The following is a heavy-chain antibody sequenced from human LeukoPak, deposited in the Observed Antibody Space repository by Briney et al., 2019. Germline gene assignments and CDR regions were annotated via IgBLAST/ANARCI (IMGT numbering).Heavy chain of an antibody. CDR3: ARIPTYYYDSSGSDWYFDL. CDR1: GYSFTSYW. D-gene: IGHD3-22*01. V-gene: IGHV5-51*01. Sequence: GESLKISCKGSGYSFTSYWIGWVRQMPGKGLEWMGIIYPGDSDTRYSPSFQGQVTISADKSISTAYLQWSSLKASDAAMYYCARIPTYYYDSSGSDWYFDLWGRGTLATVSS. J-gene: IGHJ2*01. CDR2: IYPGDSDT.